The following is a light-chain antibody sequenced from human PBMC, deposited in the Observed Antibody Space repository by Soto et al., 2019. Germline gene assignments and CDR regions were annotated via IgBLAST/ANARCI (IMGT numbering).Light chain of an antibody. CDR2: SAS. CDR3: QQYNNWPPLT. V-gene: IGKV3-15*01. J-gene: IGKJ4*01. CDR1: QSVTTN. Sequence: EAVMTQSPVTLSASPGERATLSCRASQSVTTNLAWYQQKPGQAPRLLIYSASTRAAGIPDRFSGSGSGTEFTLTISSLQSEDFAVYYCQQYNNWPPLTFGGGTKVEIK.